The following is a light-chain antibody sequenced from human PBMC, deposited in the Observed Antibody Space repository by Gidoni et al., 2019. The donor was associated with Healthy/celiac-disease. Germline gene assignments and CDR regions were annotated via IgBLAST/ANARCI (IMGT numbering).Light chain of an antibody. CDR2: LGA. J-gene: IGKJ2*01. V-gene: IGKV2-28*01. CDR3: MQALQTPRT. Sequence: DIVMTQSPLSLPVTPGEPASISCRSSQSLLHSNGYNYLDWYLQKPGQSPQLLIYLGANRASGVPYRFSGSGSGTDFTLNISIVEAEDVGVYYCMQALQTPRTFGQGTKLEIK. CDR1: QSLLHSNGYNY.